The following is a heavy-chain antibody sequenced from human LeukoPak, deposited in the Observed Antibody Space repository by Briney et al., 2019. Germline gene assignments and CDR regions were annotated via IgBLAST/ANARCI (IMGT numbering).Heavy chain of an antibody. J-gene: IGHJ4*02. CDR3: AREDYGASGSSLGNLDC. D-gene: IGHD4/OR15-4a*01. Sequence: PGGSLRLSCSASGFTFTNYPIHWVRQAPGKGVEWVAVISYDVITKYYADSVKGRFTLSRDNSKNILFLQMDSLRAEDTAVYFCAREDYGASGSSLGNLDCWSQGTLVTVYS. CDR1: GFTFTNYP. CDR2: ISYDVITK. V-gene: IGHV3-30-3*01.